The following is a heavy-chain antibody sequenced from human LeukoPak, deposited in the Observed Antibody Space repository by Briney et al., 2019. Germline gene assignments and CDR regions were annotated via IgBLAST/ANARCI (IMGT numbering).Heavy chain of an antibody. D-gene: IGHD3-3*01. Sequence: SETLSLTCTVSDGSISSYYWSWIRQPPGKGLEWIGHIYDSGSTNYNPSLKSRVTISVDTSKNQFSLKLSSVTAVDTAVYYCAREFSWCGFFDYWGQGTLVTVSS. CDR3: AREFSWCGFFDY. V-gene: IGHV4-59*01. CDR1: DGSISSYY. CDR2: IYDSGST. J-gene: IGHJ4*02.